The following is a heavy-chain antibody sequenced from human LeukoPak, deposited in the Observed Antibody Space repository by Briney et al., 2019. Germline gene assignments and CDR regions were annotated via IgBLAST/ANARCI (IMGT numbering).Heavy chain of an antibody. CDR1: GYTFTSYG. Sequence: EASVKVSCKASGYTFTSYGISWVRQAPGQGLEWMGWISAYNGNTNYAQKLQGRVTMTTDTSTSTAYMELRSLRSDDTAVYYCARRLIYKQLAGGVDYWGQGTLVTVSS. V-gene: IGHV1-18*01. CDR3: ARRLIYKQLAGGVDY. D-gene: IGHD6-6*01. J-gene: IGHJ4*02. CDR2: ISAYNGNT.